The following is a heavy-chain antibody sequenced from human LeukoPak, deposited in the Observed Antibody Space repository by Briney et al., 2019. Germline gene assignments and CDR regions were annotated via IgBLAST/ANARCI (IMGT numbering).Heavy chain of an antibody. D-gene: IGHD6-19*01. Sequence: SVKVSCKASGGTFSSYAISWVRQAPGQGLEWMGGIIPIFGTANYAQKFRGRVTITADKSTGTAYMELSSPRSEDTAVYYCARVATRGYSSGWPFFDYWGQGTLVTVSS. V-gene: IGHV1-69*06. CDR3: ARVATRGYSSGWPFFDY. CDR1: GGTFSSYA. CDR2: IIPIFGTA. J-gene: IGHJ4*02.